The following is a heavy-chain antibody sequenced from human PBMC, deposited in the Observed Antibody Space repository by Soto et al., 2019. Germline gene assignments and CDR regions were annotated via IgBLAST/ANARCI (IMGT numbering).Heavy chain of an antibody. V-gene: IGHV5-51*01. Sequence: PGESLKISCKGSGYSFTSYWIGWVRQMPGKGLEWMGIIYPGDSDTRYSPSFQGQVTISADKSISTAYLQWSSLKASDTAMYYCARQHYDFWSGYLYYYYGMDVWGQGTTVTVSS. J-gene: IGHJ6*02. CDR1: GYSFTSYW. CDR2: IYPGDSDT. CDR3: ARQHYDFWSGYLYYYYGMDV. D-gene: IGHD3-3*01.